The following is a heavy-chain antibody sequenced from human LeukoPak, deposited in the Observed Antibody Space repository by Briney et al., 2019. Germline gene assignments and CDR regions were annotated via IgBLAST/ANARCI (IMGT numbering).Heavy chain of an antibody. CDR2: IYHSGST. Sequence: SETLSLTCAVSGGSISSSNWWSWVRQPPGKGLEWIGEIYHSGSTNYNPSLKSRVTISVDTSKNQFSLKLSSATAADTAVYYCARQYDFWSGYGSLGYWGQGTLVTVSS. CDR3: ARQYDFWSGYGSLGY. D-gene: IGHD3-3*01. J-gene: IGHJ4*02. V-gene: IGHV4-4*02. CDR1: GGSISSSNW.